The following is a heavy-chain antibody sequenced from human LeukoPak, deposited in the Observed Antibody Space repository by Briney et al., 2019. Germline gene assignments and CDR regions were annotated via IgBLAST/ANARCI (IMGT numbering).Heavy chain of an antibody. D-gene: IGHD4-11*01. CDR3: AKGLYSNYELGLDY. CDR1: GFTFSSYA. V-gene: IGHV3-23*01. J-gene: IGHJ4*02. CDR2: ISGSGGST. Sequence: GGSLRLSCAASGFTFSSYAMSWARQAPGKGLEWVSAISGSGGSTYYADSVKGRFTISRDNSKNTLYLQMNSLRAEDTAVYYCAKGLYSNYELGLDYWGQGTLVTVSS.